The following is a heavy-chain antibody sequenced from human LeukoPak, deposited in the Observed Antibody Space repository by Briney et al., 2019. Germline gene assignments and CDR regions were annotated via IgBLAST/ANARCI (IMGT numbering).Heavy chain of an antibody. J-gene: IGHJ3*02. CDR2: ISAYNGNT. V-gene: IGHV1-18*01. CDR3: ARDASSDAFDI. CDR1: GYTFTSYG. Sequence: ASVSVSCKASGYTFTSYGISWVRQAPGQGLEWMGWISAYNGNTNYAQKLQGRGTMTPDTSTSTAYMELRSLRSDDTAVYYCARDASSDAFDIWGQGTMVTVSS.